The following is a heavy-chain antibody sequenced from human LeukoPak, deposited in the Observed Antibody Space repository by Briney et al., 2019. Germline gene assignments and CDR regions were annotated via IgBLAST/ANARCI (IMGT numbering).Heavy chain of an antibody. Sequence: PGKSLRLSCEASGFTFSTYGMHWVRQAPGKGLEWVAVVSYDGTNKYYEDSVKGRFTISRDNSKNTLYVQMNTLRAEDTAVYYCARGAYCTSIRCHEAKGLDHWGQGTLVTVSS. J-gene: IGHJ5*02. CDR2: VSYDGTNK. D-gene: IGHD2-2*01. V-gene: IGHV3-30*03. CDR3: ARGAYCTSIRCHEAKGLDH. CDR1: GFTFSTYG.